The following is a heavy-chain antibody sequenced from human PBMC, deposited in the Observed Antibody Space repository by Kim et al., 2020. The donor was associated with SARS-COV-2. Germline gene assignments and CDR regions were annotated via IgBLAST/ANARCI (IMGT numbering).Heavy chain of an antibody. V-gene: IGHV3-15*01. J-gene: IGHJ4*01. CDR1: GFTLRNTW. Sequence: GGSLRLSCAASGFTLRNTWMTWVRQAPGEGLEWVGRLRSKADGGKTDFAESVRGRFTSSRDDSTIELYLQMHSLKTDDIAVYECTTVPGNCSRSFEFDY. CDR2: LRSKADGGKT. CDR3: TTVPGNCSRSFEFDY. D-gene: IGHD2-2*01.